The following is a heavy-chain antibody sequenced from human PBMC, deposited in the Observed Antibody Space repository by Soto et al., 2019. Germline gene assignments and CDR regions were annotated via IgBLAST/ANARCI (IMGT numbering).Heavy chain of an antibody. J-gene: IGHJ4*02. CDR1: GFTFSSYG. D-gene: IGHD4-17*01. Sequence: GGSLRLSCAASGFTFSSYGMHWVRQAPGKGLEWVAVISYDGSNKYYADSVKGRFTISRDNSKNTLYLQMNSLRAEDTAVYYCAKEDLATTGNSFDYWGQGTLVTVSS. CDR2: ISYDGSNK. V-gene: IGHV3-30*18. CDR3: AKEDLATTGNSFDY.